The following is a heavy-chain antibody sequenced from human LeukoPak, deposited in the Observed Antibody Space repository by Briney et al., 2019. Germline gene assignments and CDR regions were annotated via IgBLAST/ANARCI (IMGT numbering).Heavy chain of an antibody. CDR3: VRASIAVNDALDI. CDR2: ISGSSSYI. Sequence: GGSLRLSCAASGFNLSTYTMDWVRQAPGKGLEWVASISGSSSYIFYADSVKGRFTISRDNAKNSLYLQMNSLRAEDTAIYHCVRASIAVNDALDIWGQGTMVIVSS. D-gene: IGHD6-19*01. CDR1: GFNLSTYT. J-gene: IGHJ3*02. V-gene: IGHV3-21*01.